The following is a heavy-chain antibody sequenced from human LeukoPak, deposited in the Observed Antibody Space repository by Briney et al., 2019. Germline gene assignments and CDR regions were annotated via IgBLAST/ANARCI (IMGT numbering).Heavy chain of an antibody. CDR2: INPSGGST. CDR1: GYTFTSYY. CDR3: ARDLVNIGGATLVALNI. D-gene: IGHD1-26*01. V-gene: IGHV1-46*01. Sequence: ASVKVSCKASGYTFTSYYMHWVRQAPGQGLEWMGIINPSGGSTSYAQKFQGRVTMTRDTSTSTVYMELSSLRSEDTAVYYCARDLVNIGGATLVALNIWGKGKRVTSLQ. J-gene: IGHJ3*02.